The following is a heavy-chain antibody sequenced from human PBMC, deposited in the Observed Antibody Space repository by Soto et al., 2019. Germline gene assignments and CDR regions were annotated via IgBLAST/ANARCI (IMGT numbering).Heavy chain of an antibody. CDR2: INPSGGST. CDR1: GYTFTSYY. Sequence: ASVKVSCKASGYTFTSYYMHWVRQAPGQGLEWMGIINPSGGSTSYAQKFQGRVTMTRDTSTSTVYMELSSLRSEDTAVYYCARVNPPRPVLRFLECVPNDYCYCGIDLCGKGYTVTVAS. V-gene: IGHV1-46*01. D-gene: IGHD3-3*01. J-gene: IGHJ6*04. CDR3: ARVNPPRPVLRFLECVPNDYCYCGIDL.